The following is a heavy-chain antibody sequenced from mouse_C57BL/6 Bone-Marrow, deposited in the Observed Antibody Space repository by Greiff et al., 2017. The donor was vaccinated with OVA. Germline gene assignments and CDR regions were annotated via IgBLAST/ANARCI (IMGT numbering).Heavy chain of an antibody. CDR2: ISYDGSN. Sequence: EVQLQESGPGLVKPSQSLSLTCSVTGYSITSGYYWNWIRQFPGNKLEWMGYISYDGSNNYNPSLKNRISITRDTSKNQFFLKLNSVTTEDTATYYCARVEDGYYFDYWGQGTTLTVSS. D-gene: IGHD2-3*01. J-gene: IGHJ2*01. V-gene: IGHV3-6*01. CDR1: GYSITSGYY. CDR3: ARVEDGYYFDY.